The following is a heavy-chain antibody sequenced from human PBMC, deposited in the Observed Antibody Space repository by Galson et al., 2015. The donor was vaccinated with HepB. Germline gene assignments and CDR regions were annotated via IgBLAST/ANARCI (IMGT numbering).Heavy chain of an antibody. J-gene: IGHJ4*02. Sequence: SLRLSCAASGFTFSDYYMSWIRQAPGKGLEWVSYISSSGSTIYYADSVKGRFTISRDNAKNSLYLQMNSLRAEDTAVYYCASIFGVVIDYYFDYWGQGTLVTVSS. CDR1: GFTFSDYY. D-gene: IGHD3-3*01. V-gene: IGHV3-11*01. CDR2: ISSSGSTI. CDR3: ASIFGVVIDYYFDY.